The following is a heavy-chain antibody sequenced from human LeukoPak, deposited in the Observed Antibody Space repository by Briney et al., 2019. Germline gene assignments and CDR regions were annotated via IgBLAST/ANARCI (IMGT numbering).Heavy chain of an antibody. Sequence: ASVKVSCKASGYTFTVYYMHWVRQAPGQGLEWMGWINPNSGGTNYAQKFQGRVTMTRDTSISTAYMELSRLRSDDTAVYYCARVLGSIIAVADENYYFDYWGQGTLVTVSS. V-gene: IGHV1-2*02. CDR1: GYTFTVYY. D-gene: IGHD6-19*01. CDR3: ARVLGSIIAVADENYYFDY. CDR2: INPNSGGT. J-gene: IGHJ4*02.